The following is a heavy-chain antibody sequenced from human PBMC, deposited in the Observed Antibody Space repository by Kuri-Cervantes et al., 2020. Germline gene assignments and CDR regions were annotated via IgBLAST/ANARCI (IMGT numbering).Heavy chain of an antibody. CDR3: AKDRGITYGMDV. CDR1: GFTFSNYG. CDR2: IWYDGSNK. D-gene: IGHD3-3*01. V-gene: IGHV3-30*02. J-gene: IGHJ6*02. Sequence: GGSLRLSCAASGFTFSNYGMHWVRQAPGKGLEWVAVIWYDGSNKYYADSVKGRFTISRDNSKNTLYLQMNSLRAEDTALYYCAKDRGITYGMDVWGQGTTVTVSS.